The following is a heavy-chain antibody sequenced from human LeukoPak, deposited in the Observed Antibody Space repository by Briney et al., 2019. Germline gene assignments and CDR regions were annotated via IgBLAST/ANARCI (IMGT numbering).Heavy chain of an antibody. CDR1: GGTFSSYA. D-gene: IGHD6-19*01. CDR2: IIPILGTA. CDR3: ARLGAVADNFDY. J-gene: IGHJ4*02. Sequence: SVKVSCKASGGTFSSYAISWVRQAPGQGLEWMGRIIPILGTANYAQKFQGRVTITTDESTSTAYMELSSLRSEDTAVYYCARLGAVADNFDYWGQGTLVTVSS. V-gene: IGHV1-69*11.